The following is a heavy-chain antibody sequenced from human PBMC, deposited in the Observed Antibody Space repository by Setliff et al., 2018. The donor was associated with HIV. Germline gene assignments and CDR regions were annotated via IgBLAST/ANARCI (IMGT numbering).Heavy chain of an antibody. J-gene: IGHJ4*02. CDR1: GGSITSGGFY. Sequence: LSLTCTDSGGSITSGGFYWSWIRQYPQKGLEWIGYIYYSGGTYYNPSLKSRVTMSVDTSKSQFSLKLTSVTTADTAMYYCAGRGGYNDWYFDYWGQGALVTVSS. D-gene: IGHD5-12*01. CDR2: IYYSGGT. CDR3: AGRGGYNDWYFDY. V-gene: IGHV4-31*03.